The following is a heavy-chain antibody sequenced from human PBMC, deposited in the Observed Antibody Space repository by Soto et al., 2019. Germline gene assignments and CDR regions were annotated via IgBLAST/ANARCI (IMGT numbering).Heavy chain of an antibody. CDR3: TRGPRPISTGTGAY. CDR1: GFIFKMYW. Sequence: GGSLRLSCAASGFIFKMYWMHWVRQSPGKGLVWISRIYNDGTYSDYADSVRGRFTISRDNVNDALYLQMNNLRAEDSGLYYCTRGPRPISTGTGAYWGQGTQVTVSS. D-gene: IGHD3-10*01. CDR2: IYNDGTYS. V-gene: IGHV3-74*01. J-gene: IGHJ4*02.